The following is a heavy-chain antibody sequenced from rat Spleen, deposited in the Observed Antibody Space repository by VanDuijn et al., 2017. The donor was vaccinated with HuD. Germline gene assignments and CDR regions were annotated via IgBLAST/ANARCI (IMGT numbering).Heavy chain of an antibody. V-gene: IGHV3-1*01. CDR2: ISYRGST. CDR1: GYSITSNY. J-gene: IGHJ4*01. Sequence: EVQLQESGPGLVKPSQSLSLTCSVTGYSITSNYWGWIRKFPGNKVEWMGYISYRGSTSYNPSLKSRISITRDTSKNQFFLQVNSVTTEDTATYYCAKTTVAYYYIMDAWGQGASVTVSS. CDR3: AKTTVAYYYIMDA. D-gene: IGHD1-3*01.